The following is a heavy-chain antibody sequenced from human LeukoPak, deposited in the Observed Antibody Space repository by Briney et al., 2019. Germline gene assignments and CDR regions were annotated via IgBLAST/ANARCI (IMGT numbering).Heavy chain of an antibody. J-gene: IGHJ6*02. Sequence: ASVKVSCKASGYTFTGYYMHWVRQAPGQGLEWMGRINPNSGGTNYAQKFQGRVTMTRDTSISTAYMELSRLRPDDTAVYYCARESELRYFDWLVYYYYGMDVWGQGTTVTVSS. CDR1: GYTFTGYY. CDR2: INPNSGGT. D-gene: IGHD3-9*01. CDR3: ARESELRYFDWLVYYYYGMDV. V-gene: IGHV1-2*06.